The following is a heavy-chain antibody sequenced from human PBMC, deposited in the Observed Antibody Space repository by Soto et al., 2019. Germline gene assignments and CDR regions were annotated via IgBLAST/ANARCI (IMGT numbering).Heavy chain of an antibody. J-gene: IGHJ5*01. V-gene: IGHV3-21*01. Sequence: EVQLVESGGGLVKPGGSLRLSCAVSGFTFSTYSMNWVRQAPGKGLEWVSSISTTSTYIYYADSVKGRFTISRDNAKNSLYRQMNSLRAEDTAVYYCARREVFDSWGQGTLVTVSS. CDR2: ISTTSTYI. CDR3: ARREVFDS. CDR1: GFTFSTYS. D-gene: IGHD1-26*01.